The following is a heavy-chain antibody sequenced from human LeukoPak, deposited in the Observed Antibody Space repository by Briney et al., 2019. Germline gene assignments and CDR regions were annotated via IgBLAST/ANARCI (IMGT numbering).Heavy chain of an antibody. CDR3: TREKYSGSPFKYNWFDP. V-gene: IGHV4-39*07. Sequence: SETLSLTCQVSGDSISNSSYYWGWIRQPPGKGLEWIGSIYYSGSTYYNPSLKSRVTISVYTSKNQFSLKLSSVTAADTAVYYCTREKYSGSPFKYNWFDPWGQGTLVTVSS. D-gene: IGHD1-26*01. J-gene: IGHJ5*02. CDR1: GDSISNSSYY. CDR2: IYYSGST.